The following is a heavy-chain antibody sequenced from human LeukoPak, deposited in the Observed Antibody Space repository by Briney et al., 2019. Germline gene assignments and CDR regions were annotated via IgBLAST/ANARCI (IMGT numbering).Heavy chain of an antibody. Sequence: PSETPSLTCRVSGASINSGSNYWGWIRQPPGKTLEWIGSIYSSGSTYYNPSLKSRVIIMIDTPKNHFSLTLSSVTAADTAVYYCARSDGYGLVGIWGQGTMVTVSS. CDR1: GASINSGSNY. CDR2: IYSSGST. V-gene: IGHV4-39*07. CDR3: ARSDGYGLVGI. D-gene: IGHD3-10*01. J-gene: IGHJ3*02.